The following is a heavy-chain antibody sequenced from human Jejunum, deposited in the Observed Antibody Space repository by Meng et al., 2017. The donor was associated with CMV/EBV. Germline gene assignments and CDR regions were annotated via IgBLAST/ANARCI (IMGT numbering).Heavy chain of an antibody. CDR1: GFTFSIHW. V-gene: IGHV3-7*01. CDR2: IKPDGSEI. J-gene: IGHJ3*02. D-gene: IGHD1-1*01. Sequence: LSCAGAGFTFSIHWMSWVRQPPGKGPEWVASIKPDGSEIQYVGSLRGRFTVSRDNARKSLYLQMNSLTAEDTAVYYCASGNDFNIWGQGTVVTVSS. CDR3: ASGNDFNI.